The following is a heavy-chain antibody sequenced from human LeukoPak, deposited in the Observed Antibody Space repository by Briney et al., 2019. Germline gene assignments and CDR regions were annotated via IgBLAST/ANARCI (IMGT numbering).Heavy chain of an antibody. CDR3: AADHSGSVLGY. Sequence: GASVKVSCKASGFTFTSSAMQWVRQARGQRLEWIGWIVVGSGNTNYAQKFQERVTITRDMSTSTAYMEPSSLRSEDTAVYYCAADHSGSVLGYWGQGTLVTVSS. CDR1: GFTFTSSA. CDR2: IVVGSGNT. D-gene: IGHD1-26*01. V-gene: IGHV1-58*02. J-gene: IGHJ4*02.